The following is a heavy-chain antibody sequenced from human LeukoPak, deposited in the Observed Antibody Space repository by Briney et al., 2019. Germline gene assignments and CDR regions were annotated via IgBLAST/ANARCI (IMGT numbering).Heavy chain of an antibody. CDR2: IYYSGST. CDR1: GGSIISYY. Sequence: SETLSLTCTVSGGSIISYYWSWIRQPPGKGLEWIGYIYYSGSTNYNPSLKSRVTISVDTSKNQFSLQLNSVTPEDTAVYYCARARVGWFPGIAVAGTSWFDPWGQGTLVTVSS. D-gene: IGHD6-19*01. CDR3: ARARVGWFPGIAVAGTSWFDP. J-gene: IGHJ5*02. V-gene: IGHV4-59*12.